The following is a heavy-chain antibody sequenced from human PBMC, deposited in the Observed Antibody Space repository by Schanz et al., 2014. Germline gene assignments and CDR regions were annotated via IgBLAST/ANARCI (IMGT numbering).Heavy chain of an antibody. CDR3: VRDSFFAFDF. D-gene: IGHD3-22*01. V-gene: IGHV3-15*01. CDR1: GFTVTNAW. Sequence: EVQVVESGGGLVQPGGSLRLSCTASGFTVTNAWMSWVRQAPGKGLEWVGRIKSKSDGGTTDYAAPVKDRFTISRDDSKNTLYLQMNSLRAEDTAVYYCVRDSFFAFDFWGQGTLVTASS. J-gene: IGHJ4*02. CDR2: IKSKSDGGTT.